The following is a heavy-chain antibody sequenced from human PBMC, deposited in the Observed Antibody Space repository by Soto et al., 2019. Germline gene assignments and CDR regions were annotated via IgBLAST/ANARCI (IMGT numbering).Heavy chain of an antibody. D-gene: IGHD2-21*02. V-gene: IGHV1-18*01. CDR3: ATDGVVTASPFDY. Sequence: QVQLVQSGAEVKKPGASVKVPCKTSGYTFSKYGITWIRQAPGQGLEYMGWISTYNGNTDYAQKLQGRVTMTTDTSTNTAYMELRSLRSDDTAVFYCATDGVVTASPFDYWGQGTLVTVSS. J-gene: IGHJ4*02. CDR1: GYTFSKYG. CDR2: ISTYNGNT.